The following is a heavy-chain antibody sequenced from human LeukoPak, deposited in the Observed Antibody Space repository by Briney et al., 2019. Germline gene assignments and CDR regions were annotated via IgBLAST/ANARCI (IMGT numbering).Heavy chain of an antibody. J-gene: IGHJ3*02. CDR2: ISGTGTTI. CDR3: AKDSGAPWDAFDI. V-gene: IGHV3-11*01. D-gene: IGHD4-17*01. Sequence: GGSLRLSCAASGFTFSSYAMSWIRQAPEKGLEWVSYISGTGTTIYYADSVKGRFTISRDNAKNSLYLQMNNLRAEDTAVYYCAKDSGAPWDAFDIWGQGTMVTVSS. CDR1: GFTFSSYA.